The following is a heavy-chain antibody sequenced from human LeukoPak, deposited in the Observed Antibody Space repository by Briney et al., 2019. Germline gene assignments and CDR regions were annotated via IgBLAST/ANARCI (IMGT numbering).Heavy chain of an antibody. D-gene: IGHD5-18*01. V-gene: IGHV3-49*04. J-gene: IGHJ6*02. CDR3: ARGPIYLWLYYGMDV. CDR1: GFTFSDHA. CDR2: IRSKAYGGTT. Sequence: PGRSLRLSCSGFGFTFSDHAMSWVRQATGKGLEWVGFIRSKAYGGTTEYAAPVRGRFSISRDDSKNIAYLQMSGLETEDTAVYFCARGPIYLWLYYGMDVWGQGATVAVSS.